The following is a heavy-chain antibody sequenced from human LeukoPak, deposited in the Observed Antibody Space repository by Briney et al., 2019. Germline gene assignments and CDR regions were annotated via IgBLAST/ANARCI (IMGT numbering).Heavy chain of an antibody. CDR2: ISGSGGST. Sequence: SGGSLRLSCAASGFTFSRYAMSWVRQAPRKGLECVSAISGSGGSTYYADSVKGRFTISRDNSKNTLYLQMNSLRAEDTAVYYCAKEEYSSSGTDWFDPWGQGTLVTVSS. V-gene: IGHV3-23*01. CDR3: AKEEYSSSGTDWFDP. CDR1: GFTFSRYA. J-gene: IGHJ5*02. D-gene: IGHD6-13*01.